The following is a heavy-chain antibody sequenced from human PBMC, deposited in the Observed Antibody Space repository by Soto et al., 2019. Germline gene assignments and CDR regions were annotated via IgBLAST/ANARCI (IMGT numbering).Heavy chain of an antibody. Sequence: QLQLQESGSGLVKPSQTLSLTCAVSGGSISSGGYSWSWIRQPPGKGLEWIGYIYQSGSTYYNPSLKSRVAISVHRPKNQFSLKLRSVAASDTAAYYCATGLQPPFGAWGQAPRVTASS. CDR1: GGSISSGGYS. V-gene: IGHV4-30-2*01. CDR2: IYQSGST. J-gene: IGHJ5*02. D-gene: IGHD4-4*01. CDR3: ATGLQPPFGA.